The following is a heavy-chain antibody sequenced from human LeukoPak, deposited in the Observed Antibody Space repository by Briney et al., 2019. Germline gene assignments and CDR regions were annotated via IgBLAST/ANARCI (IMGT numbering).Heavy chain of an antibody. D-gene: IGHD5-18*01. CDR3: ARDRDSYGYSRFPLYYYYYGMDV. Sequence: GGSLRLSCAASGFTFSSYAMHWVRQAPGEGLEYVSAISSNGGSTYYANSVKGRFTISRDNSKNTLYLQMGSLRAEDMAVYYCARDRDSYGYSRFPLYYYYYGMDVWSQGTTVTVSS. CDR1: GFTFSSYA. J-gene: IGHJ6*02. V-gene: IGHV3-64*01. CDR2: ISSNGGST.